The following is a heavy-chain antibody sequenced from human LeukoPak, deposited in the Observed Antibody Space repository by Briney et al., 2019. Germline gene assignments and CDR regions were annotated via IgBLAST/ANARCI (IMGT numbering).Heavy chain of an antibody. J-gene: IGHJ4*02. V-gene: IGHV1-46*01. CDR2: INPSGGST. Sequence: ASVKVSCKASGYTFTSYCMHWVRQAPGQGLERMGIINPSGGSTSYAQKFQGRVTMTRDMSTSTVYMELSSLRSEDTAVYYCARGYSSGYYTVEYYFDYWGQGTLVTVSS. CDR3: ARGYSSGYYTVEYYFDY. D-gene: IGHD3-22*01. CDR1: GYTFTSYC.